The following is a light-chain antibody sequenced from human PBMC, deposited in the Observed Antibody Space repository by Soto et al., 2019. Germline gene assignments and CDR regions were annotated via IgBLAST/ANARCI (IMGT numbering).Light chain of an antibody. Sequence: QSVLTQPASVSGSPGQSITISCTGISSDIGGYNYVSWYQQLPGKAPKLMIYDVSNRRSGVSNRFSGSKSGNTASLTISGLQAEDEADYYCYSYTSSSTVLFGRGTKVTVL. J-gene: IGLJ2*01. CDR1: SSDIGGYNY. CDR3: YSYTSSSTVL. CDR2: DVS. V-gene: IGLV2-14*03.